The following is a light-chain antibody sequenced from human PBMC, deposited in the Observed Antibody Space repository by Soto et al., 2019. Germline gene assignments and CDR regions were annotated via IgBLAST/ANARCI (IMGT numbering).Light chain of an antibody. Sequence: EIVMTQSPATLSVSPGERATLSCRASQSVRSNLAWYQQKPGQAPRLVIYAASSRATGIPDRFSGSGSGTDFTLTINRLEPEDSAVYYCQQYDTSPRTFGQGTKVDIK. CDR2: AAS. V-gene: IGKV3D-15*01. CDR1: QSVRSN. J-gene: IGKJ1*01. CDR3: QQYDTSPRT.